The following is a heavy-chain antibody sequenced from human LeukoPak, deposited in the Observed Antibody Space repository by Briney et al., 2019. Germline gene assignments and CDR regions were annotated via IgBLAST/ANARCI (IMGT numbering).Heavy chain of an antibody. D-gene: IGHD3-16*02. CDR3: ARDLRSHSWGSYRVRPFDY. J-gene: IGHJ4*02. CDR2: ISSSSSTI. CDR1: GFTFSSYS. Sequence: GGSLRLSCAASGFTFSSYSMNWVRQAPGKGLEWVSYISSSSSTIYYADSVKGRFTISRDNAKNSLYLQMNSLRAEDTAVYYCARDLRSHSWGSYRVRPFDYWGQGTLVTVSS. V-gene: IGHV3-48*04.